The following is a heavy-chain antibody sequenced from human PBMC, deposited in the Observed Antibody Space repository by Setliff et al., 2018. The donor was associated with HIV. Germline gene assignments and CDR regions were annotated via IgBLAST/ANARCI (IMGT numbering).Heavy chain of an antibody. J-gene: IGHJ3*02. Sequence: GASVKVSCKTSGYMFSLYGIHWLRQAPGRGLEWMGWIHTEQGFPMYAQGFTGRFVFSLDPSVNTAYLQINSLTPDDGGVYYCAVDRHAFDIWGQGTVVTVSS. CDR1: GYMFSLYG. CDR3: AVDRHAFDI. V-gene: IGHV7-4-1*02. D-gene: IGHD5-12*01. CDR2: IHTEQGFP.